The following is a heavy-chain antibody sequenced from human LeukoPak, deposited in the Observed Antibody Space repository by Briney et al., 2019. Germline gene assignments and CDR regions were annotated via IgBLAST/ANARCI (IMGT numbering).Heavy chain of an antibody. CDR1: GGSISSSSYN. Sequence: SETLSLTCTVSGGSISSSSYNWGWIRQPPGKGLEWIGSIYYSGSTYYNPSLKSRVTISVDTSKNQFSLKLSSVTAADTAVYYCARLNSLGYSSGWYPDYWGQGTLVTVSS. D-gene: IGHD6-19*01. CDR3: ARLNSLGYSSGWYPDY. V-gene: IGHV4-39*01. CDR2: IYYSGST. J-gene: IGHJ4*02.